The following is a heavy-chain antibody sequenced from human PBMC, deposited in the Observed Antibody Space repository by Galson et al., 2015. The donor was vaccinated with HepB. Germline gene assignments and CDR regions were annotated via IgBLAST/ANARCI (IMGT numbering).Heavy chain of an antibody. V-gene: IGHV1-46*03. CDR3: ARGRGRITMVRGVQTPNWFDP. CDR2: INPSGGST. CDR1: GYTFTSYY. Sequence: SCKASGYTFTSYYMHWVRQAPGQGLEWMGIINPSGGSTSYAQKFQGRVTMTRDTSTSTVYMELSSLRSEDTAVYYCARGRGRITMVRGVQTPNWFDPWGQGTLVTVSS. J-gene: IGHJ5*02. D-gene: IGHD3-10*01.